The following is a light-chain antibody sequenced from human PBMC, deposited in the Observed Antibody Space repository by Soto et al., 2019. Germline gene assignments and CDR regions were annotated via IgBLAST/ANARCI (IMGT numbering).Light chain of an antibody. V-gene: IGLV2-23*01. CDR1: SSDVGTYNL. J-gene: IGLJ1*01. CDR3: CSYAGSSTXHFV. Sequence: QSALTQPASVSGSPGQSITISCTGTSSDVGTYNLVSWYLHHPGKAPKLMIYEGSKRPSGLSNRFSGSKSGNTASLTISGLQAEDEADYYCCSYAGSSTXHFVFGTGTKVTVL. CDR2: EGS.